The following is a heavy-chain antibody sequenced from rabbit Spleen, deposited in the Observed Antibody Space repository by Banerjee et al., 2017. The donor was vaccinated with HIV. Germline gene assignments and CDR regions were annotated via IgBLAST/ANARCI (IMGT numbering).Heavy chain of an antibody. CDR1: GIDFSSSSY. CDR3: ARDTSSSFSSYGMDL. V-gene: IGHV1S40*01. J-gene: IGHJ6*01. Sequence: QSLEESGGGLVQPEGSLTLTCKASGIDFSSSSYMCWVRQAPGKGLEWIACIDTGSSGFTYFATWAKGRFTCSKTSSTTVTLQMTRLTAADTATYFCARDTSSSFSSYGMDLWGQGTLVTVS. CDR2: IDTGSSGFT. D-gene: IGHD1-1*01.